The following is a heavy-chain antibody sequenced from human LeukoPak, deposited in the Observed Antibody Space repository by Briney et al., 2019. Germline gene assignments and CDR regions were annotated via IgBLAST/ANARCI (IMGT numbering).Heavy chain of an antibody. D-gene: IGHD4-11*01. J-gene: IGHJ4*02. CDR1: GGSISSYY. CDR2: MYYSGST. Sequence: SETLSLTCMVSGGSISSYYWSWIRQPPGKGLEWIGYMYYSGSTSYNPSLKSRVSISLDTSKNQFSLKLNSVTAADTAVYFCARTITTSEGDYLDYWSQGTLVTVSS. V-gene: IGHV4-59*01. CDR3: ARTITTSEGDYLDY.